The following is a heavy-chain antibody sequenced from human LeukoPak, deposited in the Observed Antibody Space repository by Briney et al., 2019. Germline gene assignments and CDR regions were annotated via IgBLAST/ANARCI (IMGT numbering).Heavy chain of an antibody. J-gene: IGHJ4*02. CDR1: GFIVSSNY. Sequence: GGSLRLSCAASGFIVSSNYMSWVRQAPGKGLEWVTVIYGGGSTYYAASVKGRVTISRDNSKNTVYLQMNSLRAEDTAVYYCASGLNYYGYWGQGTLVTVSS. CDR2: IYGGGST. D-gene: IGHD3/OR15-3a*01. V-gene: IGHV3-66*01. CDR3: ASGLNYYGY.